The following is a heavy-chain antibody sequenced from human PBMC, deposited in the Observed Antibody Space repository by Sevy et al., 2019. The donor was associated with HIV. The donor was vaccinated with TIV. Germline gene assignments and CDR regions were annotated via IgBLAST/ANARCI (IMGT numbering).Heavy chain of an antibody. D-gene: IGHD3-22*01. CDR3: ARVDANYDKGFDP. V-gene: IGHV3-48*03. Sequence: GGSLRLSCEASGFTFRSYEMNWVRHAPGKGLEWVSYISSSGSIIYYADSVKGRFTISRDNAKNSLYMQMNSLRAEDTAVYYCARVDANYDKGFDPWGQGTLVTVSS. CDR2: ISSSGSII. CDR1: GFTFRSYE. J-gene: IGHJ5*02.